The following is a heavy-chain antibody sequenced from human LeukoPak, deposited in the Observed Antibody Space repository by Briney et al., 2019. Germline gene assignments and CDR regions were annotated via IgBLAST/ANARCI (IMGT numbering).Heavy chain of an antibody. CDR1: GGSISSGSYY. D-gene: IGHD3-16*01. V-gene: IGHV4-61*02. J-gene: IGHJ3*02. Sequence: SQTLSLTCTVSGGSISSGSYYWSWIRQPAGKGLEWIGRIYTSGSTNYNPSLKSRFTISVDTSKNQFSLKLSSVTAADTAVYYCARGEAPGLGAFDIWGQGTMVTVSS. CDR2: IYTSGST. CDR3: ARGEAPGLGAFDI.